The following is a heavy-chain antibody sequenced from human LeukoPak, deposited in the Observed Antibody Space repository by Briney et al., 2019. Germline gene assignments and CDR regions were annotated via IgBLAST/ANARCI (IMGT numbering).Heavy chain of an antibody. CDR2: IKQDGSEK. Sequence: GGSLRLSCAASGFTFSRYWMSWVRQAPGKGLEWVANIKQDGSEKYYVDSVKGRFTISRDNAKNSLYLQMNSLRAGDTAVNYCARGGWLPDYWGQGTLVTVSS. J-gene: IGHJ4*02. D-gene: IGHD3-22*01. CDR1: GFTFSRYW. CDR3: ARGGWLPDY. V-gene: IGHV3-7*01.